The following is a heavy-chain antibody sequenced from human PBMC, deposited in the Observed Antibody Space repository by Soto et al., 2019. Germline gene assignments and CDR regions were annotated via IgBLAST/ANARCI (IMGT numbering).Heavy chain of an antibody. Sequence: EVQLLESGGGLVQPGGSLRLSCAASGFTFSSYAMSWVRQAPGKGLEWVSAISGSGGSTYYADSVKGRFTISRDNSKNTLYMQMNSLRAEDTAVYYCAKVDTAMVRVDYWGQGTLVTVSS. CDR1: GFTFSSYA. V-gene: IGHV3-23*01. J-gene: IGHJ4*02. CDR2: ISGSGGST. D-gene: IGHD5-18*01. CDR3: AKVDTAMVRVDY.